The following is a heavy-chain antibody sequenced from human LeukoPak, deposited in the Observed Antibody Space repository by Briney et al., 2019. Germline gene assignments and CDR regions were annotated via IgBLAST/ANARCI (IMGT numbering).Heavy chain of an antibody. J-gene: IGHJ4*02. Sequence: GGSLRLSCAASGFTVSNNYMSWVRQAPGKGLEWVSVIYSGGTTYYTDSVKGRFTISRDNSRNTLYFQMNSLRAEDTAVYYCARGELARRFDDWGQGTLVTVSS. CDR1: GFTVSNNY. V-gene: IGHV3-66*02. CDR2: IYSGGTT. CDR3: ARGELARRFDD. D-gene: IGHD3-10*01.